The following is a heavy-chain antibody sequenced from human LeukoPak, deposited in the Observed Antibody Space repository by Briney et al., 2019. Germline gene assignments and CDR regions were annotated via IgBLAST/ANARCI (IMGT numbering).Heavy chain of an antibody. CDR2: ISAYNGNT. V-gene: IGHV1-18*01. CDR3: ARGRLPTAAITMIVASPFDP. Sequence: GASVKVSCKASGYTFTSYGISWVRQAPGQGLEWMGWISAYNGNTNYAQKLQGRVTMTTDTSTSTAYMELRSLRSDDTAVYYCARGRLPTAAITMIVASPFDPWGQGTLVTVSS. J-gene: IGHJ5*02. D-gene: IGHD3-22*01. CDR1: GYTFTSYG.